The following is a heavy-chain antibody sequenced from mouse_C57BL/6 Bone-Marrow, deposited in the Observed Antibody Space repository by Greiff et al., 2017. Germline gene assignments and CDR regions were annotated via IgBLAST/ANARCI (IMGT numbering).Heavy chain of an antibody. Sequence: QVQLQQSDAELVKPGASVKISCKVSGYTFTDHTIHWMKQRPEQGLEWIGYIYPRDGSTKYNEKFKGKATLTADKSSSTAYMRLNSLTSEDSAVYFCARIYYYGSSYWYFDVWGTGTTVTVSS. CDR3: ARIYYYGSSYWYFDV. D-gene: IGHD1-1*01. V-gene: IGHV1-78*01. CDR1: GYTFTDHT. J-gene: IGHJ1*03. CDR2: IYPRDGST.